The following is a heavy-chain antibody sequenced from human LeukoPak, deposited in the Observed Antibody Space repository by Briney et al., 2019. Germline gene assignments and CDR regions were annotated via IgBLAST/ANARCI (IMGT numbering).Heavy chain of an antibody. Sequence: SETLSLTWSVSGGSISSSNNYWGWIRQPAGKGLEWTRRIYTSGSHHYNPSLKSRVTISVDTSKNQVSLKMRSVTAADTAVYYCARTTEGYAGGPGYSYYYYMDVWGKGTTVTISS. V-gene: IGHV4-61*02. CDR3: ARTTEGYAGGPGYSYYYYMDV. J-gene: IGHJ6*03. D-gene: IGHD5-12*01. CDR2: IYTSGSH. CDR1: GGSISSSNNY.